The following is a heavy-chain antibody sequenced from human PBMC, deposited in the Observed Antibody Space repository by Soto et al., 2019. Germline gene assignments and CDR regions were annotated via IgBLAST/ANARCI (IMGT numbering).Heavy chain of an antibody. CDR2: ISYDGSNK. CDR1: GFTFSSYA. Sequence: PGGSLRLSCAASGFTFSSYAMHWVRQAPGKGLEWVAVISYDGSNKYYADSVKGRFTISRDNSKNTLYLQMNSLRADDTAVYHCAKGQNSGTYRFYFDYWGQGALVTVSS. D-gene: IGHD1-26*01. CDR3: AKGQNSGTYRFYFDY. J-gene: IGHJ4*02. V-gene: IGHV3-30-3*01.